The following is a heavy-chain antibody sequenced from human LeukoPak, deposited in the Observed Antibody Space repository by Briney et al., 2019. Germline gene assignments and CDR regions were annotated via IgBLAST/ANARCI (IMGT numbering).Heavy chain of an antibody. CDR2: IYYSGST. CDR3: ARGVERFLEWLSFYYFDY. Sequence: PSQTLSLTCTVSGGSISSGDYYWCWIRQPPGKGLEWIGYIYYSGSTYYNPSLKSRVTISVDTSKNQFSLKLSSVTAADTAVYYCARGVERFLEWLSFYYFDYWGQGTLVTVSS. D-gene: IGHD3-3*01. J-gene: IGHJ4*02. CDR1: GGSISSGDYY. V-gene: IGHV4-30-4*01.